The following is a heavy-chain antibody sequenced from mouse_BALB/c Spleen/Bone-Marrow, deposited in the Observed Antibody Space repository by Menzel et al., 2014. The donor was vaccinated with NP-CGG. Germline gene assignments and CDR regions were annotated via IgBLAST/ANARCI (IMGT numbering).Heavy chain of an antibody. Sequence: VQLQQSGAELVRPGTSVKISCKASGYTFTNYWLGWVKQRPGHGIEWIGDIYPGGGYTNYNEKFKGKATLTADTSSSTAYMQLSSLTSEDSAVYFCAREVRGNFDYWGQGTTLTVSS. J-gene: IGHJ2*01. D-gene: IGHD2-14*01. CDR2: IYPGGGYT. V-gene: IGHV1-63*02. CDR1: GYTFTNYW. CDR3: AREVRGNFDY.